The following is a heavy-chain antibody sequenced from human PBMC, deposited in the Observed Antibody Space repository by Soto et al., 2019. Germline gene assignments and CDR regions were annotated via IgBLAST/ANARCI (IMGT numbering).Heavy chain of an antibody. CDR1: GGTFSSYT. V-gene: IGHV1-69*06. CDR3: ARSLGRGWTPY. J-gene: IGHJ4*02. Sequence: QVHLVQSEAEVKKPGSSVKVSCKASGGTFSSYTVSWVRQAPGQGLEWVGGIIPVFNTTYYAQKFQGRVTISADKATSTAYMKLINLRSEDTAVYYCARSLGRGWTPYWGQGNLVTVSS. D-gene: IGHD6-19*01. CDR2: IIPVFNTT.